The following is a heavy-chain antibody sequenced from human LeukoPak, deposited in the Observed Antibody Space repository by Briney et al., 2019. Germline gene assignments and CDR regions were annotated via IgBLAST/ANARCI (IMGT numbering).Heavy chain of an antibody. D-gene: IGHD3-10*01. CDR1: GFTFSSFG. J-gene: IGHJ4*02. V-gene: IGHV3-30*02. Sequence: GGSLRLSCTASGFTFSSFGMHWVRQTPGKGLEWVTFIHNYETTEYYADSVKGRFTISRDNSKNTVYLQMNSLRVEDTAVYYCAKDDPTGRYMWGQGTLVTVSS. CDR2: IHNYETTE. CDR3: AKDDPTGRYM.